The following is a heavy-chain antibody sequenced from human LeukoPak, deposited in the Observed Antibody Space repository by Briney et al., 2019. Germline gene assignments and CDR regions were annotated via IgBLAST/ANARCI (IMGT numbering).Heavy chain of an antibody. CDR3: ARDRSIAAAGTYYYYGMDV. J-gene: IGHJ6*02. V-gene: IGHV1-18*01. D-gene: IGHD6-13*01. CDR1: GDTFTSYG. CDR2: IRAYNGNT. Sequence: ASVKVSCKASGDTFTSYGISWVRQAPGQGLEWMGWIRAYNGNTNYAQQLQGRVTMTTDTSTSTADMELRSLRSDDTAVYYCARDRSIAAAGTYYYYGMDVWGQGTTVTVSS.